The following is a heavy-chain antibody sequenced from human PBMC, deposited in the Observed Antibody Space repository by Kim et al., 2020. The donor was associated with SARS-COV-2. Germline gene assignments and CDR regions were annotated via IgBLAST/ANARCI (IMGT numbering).Heavy chain of an antibody. Sequence: GGSLRLSCAASGFTFSSYGMHWVRQAPGKGLEWVAVISYDGSNKYYADSVKGRFTISRDNSNNTLYLQMNSLRAEDTAVYYCAKDSNGQQLDTDTYYYYG. CDR3: AKDSNGQQLDTDTYYYYG. V-gene: IGHV3-30*18. CDR1: GFTFSSYG. J-gene: IGHJ6*01. D-gene: IGHD6-13*01. CDR2: ISYDGSNK.